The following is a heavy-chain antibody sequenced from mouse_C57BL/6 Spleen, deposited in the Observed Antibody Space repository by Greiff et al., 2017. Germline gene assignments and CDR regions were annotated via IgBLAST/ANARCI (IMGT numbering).Heavy chain of an antibody. Sequence: QVQLQQSGAELVKPGASVKLSCKASGYTFTSYWMHWVKQRPGQGLEWIGMIHPNSGSTNYNEKFKSKATLTVDKSSSTAYMPLSSLTSEDSAVYYCARDSNYGSAMDYWGQGTSVTVSS. D-gene: IGHD2-5*01. CDR2: IHPNSGST. CDR1: GYTFTSYW. CDR3: ARDSNYGSAMDY. V-gene: IGHV1-64*01. J-gene: IGHJ4*01.